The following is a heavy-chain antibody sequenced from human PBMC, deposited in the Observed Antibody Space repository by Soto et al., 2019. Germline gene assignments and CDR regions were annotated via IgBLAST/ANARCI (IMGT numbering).Heavy chain of an antibody. J-gene: IGHJ4*02. V-gene: IGHV3-53*01. Sequence: GSLRLSCAASGFTVSSNYMGWVRQAPGKGLEWVSVIYSGGSTYYADSVKGRFTISRDNSKNTLYLQMNSLRAEDTAVYYCARAPGSGLYYFDYWGQGTLVTVSS. CDR1: GFTVSSNY. CDR3: ARAPGSGLYYFDY. CDR2: IYSGGST. D-gene: IGHD3-10*01.